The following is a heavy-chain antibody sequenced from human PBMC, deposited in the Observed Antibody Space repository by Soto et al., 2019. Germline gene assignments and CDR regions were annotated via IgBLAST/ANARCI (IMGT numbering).Heavy chain of an antibody. V-gene: IGHV4-39*01. J-gene: IGHJ5*02. CDR3: ARHVTYINHWSLPWFDP. CDR2: ITDDGTT. Sequence: PSETLSLTCSGSGGAIRGNHYYWGGNRQPPGKGLEWIGSITDDGTTYHDSALERRTTISVDTTKSQFPLKLTSVNAADTAIYYCARHVTYINHWSLPWFDPWGQGTRVTVYS. D-gene: IGHD2-2*02. CDR1: GGAIRGNHYY.